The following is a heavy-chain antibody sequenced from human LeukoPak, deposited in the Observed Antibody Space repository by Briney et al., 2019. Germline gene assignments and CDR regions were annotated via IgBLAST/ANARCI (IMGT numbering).Heavy chain of an antibody. CDR3: ARDGGIAAAGY. D-gene: IGHD6-13*01. Sequence: GGSLRLSCAVSGFTVSSNFMSWVRQAPGKGLEWVSVIYSGGSTYYADSVKGRFTISRDNSKNTLYLQMNSLRAEDTAVYYCARDGGIAAAGYWGQGTLVTVSS. CDR1: GFTVSSNF. V-gene: IGHV3-66*01. CDR2: IYSGGST. J-gene: IGHJ4*02.